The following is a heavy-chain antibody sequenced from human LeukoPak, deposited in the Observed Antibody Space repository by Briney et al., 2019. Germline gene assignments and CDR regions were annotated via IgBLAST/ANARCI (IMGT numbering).Heavy chain of an antibody. CDR3: ARKYYYGSGSYRFSGNGDDY. D-gene: IGHD3-10*01. V-gene: IGHV1-69*04. CDR2: IIPILGIA. J-gene: IGHJ4*02. CDR1: GGTFSSYA. Sequence: SVKVSCKASGGTFSSYAISWVRQAPGQGLEWMGRIIPILGIANYAQKFQGRVTITADKSTSTADIELSSLRPEDTAVYYCARKYYYGSGSYRFSGNGDDYWGQGTLVTVSS.